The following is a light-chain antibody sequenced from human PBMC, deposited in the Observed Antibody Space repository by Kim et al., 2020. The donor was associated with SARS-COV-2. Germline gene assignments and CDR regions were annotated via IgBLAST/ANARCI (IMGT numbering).Light chain of an antibody. V-gene: IGLV3-21*04. CDR3: QVWDSSSWV. CDR2: YDS. Sequence: SVAPGKTARITCGGKNIGRKSVHWYQQKPGQAPVLVIYYDSDRPSGIPERFSGANSGNTATLTISRVEAGDEADDYCQVWDSSSWVFGGGTQLTVL. J-gene: IGLJ3*02. CDR1: NIGRKS.